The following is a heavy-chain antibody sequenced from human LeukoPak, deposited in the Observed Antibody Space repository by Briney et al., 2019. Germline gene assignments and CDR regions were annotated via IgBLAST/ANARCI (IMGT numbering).Heavy chain of an antibody. J-gene: IGHJ4*02. V-gene: IGHV1-2*06. CDR3: ARAYQRLGDLSLPDY. D-gene: IGHD3-16*02. CDR1: GYTFTGYY. Sequence: GASVKVSCKASGYTFTGYYMHWVRQAPGQGLEWMGRINPNSGGTNYAQKFQGRVTMTRDTSISTAYMELRSLRSDDTAVYYCARAYQRLGDLSLPDYWGQGTLVTVSS. CDR2: INPNSGGT.